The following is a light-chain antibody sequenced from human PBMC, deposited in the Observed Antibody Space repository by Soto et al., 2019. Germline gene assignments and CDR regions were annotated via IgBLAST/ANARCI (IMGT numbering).Light chain of an antibody. CDR2: AAS. Sequence: DMQLTQSPSSLSASLGDRVTITCRASQTVSIYLNWYQQKLGKAPNLLIYAASNLQAGVPSRFSGSGSGTDFTLTISSLQPEDFAYYYCQHSYIAPPTFGQGTKVEIK. CDR3: QHSYIAPPT. CDR1: QTVSIY. J-gene: IGKJ1*01. V-gene: IGKV1-39*01.